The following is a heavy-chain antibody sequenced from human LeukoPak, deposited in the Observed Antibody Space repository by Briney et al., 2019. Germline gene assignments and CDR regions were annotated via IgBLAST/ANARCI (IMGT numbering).Heavy chain of an antibody. J-gene: IGHJ3*02. Sequence: GASVKVSCKVSGYTLTELSMHWVRQAPGKGLEWMGGFDPEDGETIYAQKFQGRVTMTEDTPTDTAYMELSSLRSEDTAVYYCATDSQLERRNHAFDIWGQGTMVTVSS. CDR3: ATDSQLERRNHAFDI. V-gene: IGHV1-24*01. CDR2: FDPEDGET. CDR1: GYTLTELS. D-gene: IGHD1-1*01.